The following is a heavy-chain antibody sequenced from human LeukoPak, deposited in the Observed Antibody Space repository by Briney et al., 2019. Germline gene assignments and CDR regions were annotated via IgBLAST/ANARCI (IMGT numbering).Heavy chain of an antibody. D-gene: IGHD1-26*01. CDR3: ARHSGYSGSYFYYYYGMDV. J-gene: IGHJ6*02. Sequence: GESLKISCEGSGYNFTSYWIGGGRQLPGKGLEWMGIIYPGDSDTRDSPSFQGQVTISADKSISTAYLQWSSLKASDTAMYYCARHSGYSGSYFYYYYGMDVWGQGTTVTVSS. CDR2: IYPGDSDT. V-gene: IGHV5-51*01. CDR1: GYNFTSYW.